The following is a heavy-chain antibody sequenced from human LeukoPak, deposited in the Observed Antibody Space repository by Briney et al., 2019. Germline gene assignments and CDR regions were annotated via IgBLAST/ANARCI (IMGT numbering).Heavy chain of an antibody. CDR2: IKQDGSEE. D-gene: IGHD5-12*01. J-gene: IGHJ4*02. Sequence: PGGSLRLSCAASGVILRSHWMSWVRQAPGRGLEWVAHIKQDGSEEQYVDSVEGRFILSRDDAKNSVYLQMNSLRVDDTAVYYCARGPNFGSRVDYFDYWGQGTPVTVSS. CDR3: ARGPNFGSRVDYFDY. CDR1: GVILRSHW. V-gene: IGHV3-7*01.